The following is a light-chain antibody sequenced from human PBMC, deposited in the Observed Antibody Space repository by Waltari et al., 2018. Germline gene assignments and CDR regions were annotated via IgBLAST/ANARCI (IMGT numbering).Light chain of an antibody. CDR3: MQSVQLPPLT. CDR1: QSLVHTDGKTY. J-gene: IGKJ4*01. CDR2: EVS. V-gene: IGKV2D-29*01. Sequence: EIVMTQTPLSLSVTPGQSASMSCKSSQSLVHTDGKTYLHWYLQKSGQPPQLLMYEVSNRFSGVPDRFSGSGSGKDFTLRISRVEADDVGVYFCMQSVQLPPLTFGGGTRLEIK.